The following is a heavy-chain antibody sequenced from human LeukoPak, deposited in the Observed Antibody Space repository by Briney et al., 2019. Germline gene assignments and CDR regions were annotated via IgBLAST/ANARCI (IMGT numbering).Heavy chain of an antibody. Sequence: ASVKVSCKASGGTFSSYAISWVRQAPGQGLEWMGGIIPIFGTANYAQKFQGRVTITADKSTSTAYMELSSLRSEDTAVYYCARLQYQLPLYFDYWGQGTLVTVSS. J-gene: IGHJ4*02. D-gene: IGHD2-2*01. CDR2: IIPIFGTA. CDR1: GGTFSSYA. CDR3: ARLQYQLPLYFDY. V-gene: IGHV1-69*06.